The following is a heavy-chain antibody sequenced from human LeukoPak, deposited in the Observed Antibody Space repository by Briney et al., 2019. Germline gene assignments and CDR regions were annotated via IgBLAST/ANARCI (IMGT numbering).Heavy chain of an antibody. CDR2: ISGSGGCT. CDR1: GFTFSSYA. V-gene: IGHV3-23*01. Sequence: GGSLRLSCAASGFTFSSYAMSWVRQAPGKGLEWVSAISGSGGCTYYADSVKGRFTISRDNSKNTLYLQMNSLRAEDTALYYCAKEGMYSDFWSGLNDGSYYYYGMDVWGQGTTVTVSS. J-gene: IGHJ6*02. CDR3: AKEGMYSDFWSGLNDGSYYYYGMDV. D-gene: IGHD3-3*01.